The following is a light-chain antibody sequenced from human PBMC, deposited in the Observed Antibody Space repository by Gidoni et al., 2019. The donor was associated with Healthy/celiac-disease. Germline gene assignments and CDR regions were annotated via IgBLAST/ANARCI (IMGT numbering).Light chain of an antibody. V-gene: IGKV1-5*03. CDR2: KAS. Sequence: DIQMTQSPPTLSASVGDRVPITCRASQSISSWLAWYQQKPGKAPKLLIYKASSLESGVPSRFSGSGSGTEFTLTISSLQPDDFATYYCQQYNSYSPAFGQGTKLEIK. CDR1: QSISSW. J-gene: IGKJ2*01. CDR3: QQYNSYSPA.